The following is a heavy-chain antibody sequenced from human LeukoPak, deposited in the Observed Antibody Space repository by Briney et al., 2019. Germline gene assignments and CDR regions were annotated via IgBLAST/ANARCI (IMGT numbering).Heavy chain of an antibody. CDR3: ARGVYDILTGYFYYMDV. CDR1: GGSIRNDNYY. D-gene: IGHD3-9*01. Sequence: SETLSLTCTVSGGSIRNDNYYWGLIRQPPGKGLEWIGSIYYSGSTYYNPSLKSRVTISVDTSKNQFSLKLSSVTAADTAVYYCARGVYDILTGYFYYMDVWGKGTTVTISS. J-gene: IGHJ6*03. V-gene: IGHV4-39*07. CDR2: IYYSGST.